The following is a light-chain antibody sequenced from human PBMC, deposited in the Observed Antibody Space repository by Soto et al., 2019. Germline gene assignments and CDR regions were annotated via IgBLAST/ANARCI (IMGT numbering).Light chain of an antibody. Sequence: DIQMTQSPSSLSASVGDRVSITCQASQDIGNYLNWYQQIPGKAPKLLIFDASNLESGVPSRFSGSGSGTDFTFTISSLQPEDFATYYCQQSYSSPPTFGQGTKVDIK. V-gene: IGKV1-33*01. CDR3: QQSYSSPPT. CDR1: QDIGNY. J-gene: IGKJ1*01. CDR2: DAS.